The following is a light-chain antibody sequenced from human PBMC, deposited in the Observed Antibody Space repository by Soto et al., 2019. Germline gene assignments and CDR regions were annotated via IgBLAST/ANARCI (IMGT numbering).Light chain of an antibody. CDR1: SSNIGAGYD. CDR3: QSHDTSLSGYV. V-gene: IGLV1-40*01. J-gene: IGLJ1*01. CDR2: GNT. Sequence: QSVLTQPPSVSGAPGQRVTISCTGSSSNIGAGYDVHGYQQLPGTAPKLLIYGNTNRPSGVPDRFSGSKSGTSASLAITGLQAEDEADYYCQSHDTSLSGYVFGTGTKLTVL.